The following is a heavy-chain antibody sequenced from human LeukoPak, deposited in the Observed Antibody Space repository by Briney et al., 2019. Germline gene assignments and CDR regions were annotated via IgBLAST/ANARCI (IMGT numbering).Heavy chain of an antibody. J-gene: IGHJ4*02. V-gene: IGHV1-24*01. D-gene: IGHD1-26*01. Sequence: GASVKVSCKVSGYTLTELSMHWVRQAPGKGLEWMGGFDPEDGETIYAQKFQGRVTMTEDTSTDTAHMELSSLRSEGTAVYYCATDVSTLKGVGAPDFDYWGQGTLVTVSS. CDR2: FDPEDGET. CDR3: ATDVSTLKGVGAPDFDY. CDR1: GYTLTELS.